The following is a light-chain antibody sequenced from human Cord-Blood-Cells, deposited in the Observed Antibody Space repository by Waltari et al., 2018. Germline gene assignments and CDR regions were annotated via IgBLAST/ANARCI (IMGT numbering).Light chain of an antibody. J-gene: IGLJ1*01. V-gene: IGLV2-8*01. Sequence: QSALTQPPSASGSPGQSVTISCTGTSSDVGGYNYVSWYQQHPGKAPKLMIYEVSKRPSGVPYRFSGSKSGNTASLTGSGLQAEDEADYYCSSYAGSNNPYVFGTGTKVTVL. CDR2: EVS. CDR1: SSDVGGYNY. CDR3: SSYAGSNNPYV.